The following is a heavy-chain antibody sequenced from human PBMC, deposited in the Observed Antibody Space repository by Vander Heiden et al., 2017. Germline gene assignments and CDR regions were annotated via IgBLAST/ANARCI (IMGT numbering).Heavy chain of an antibody. J-gene: IGHJ4*02. CDR1: GYSFSSYW. V-gene: IGHV5-51*01. CDR3: ASYDNSGFVFRY. CDR2: IYPGDSDT. Sequence: EVQLVQSGAEVKKHGESQKISCKGSGYSFSSYWFAWVRQRPGKGLEWMGMIYPGDSDTRYSPSFQGQVTISAAKSISTAYLQWSSLNASDTAMYYCASYDNSGFVFRYWGQGTLVTVSS. D-gene: IGHD3-22*01.